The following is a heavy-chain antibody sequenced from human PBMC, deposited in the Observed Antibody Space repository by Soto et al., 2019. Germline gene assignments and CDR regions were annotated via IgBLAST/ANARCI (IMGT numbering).Heavy chain of an antibody. CDR1: GFSLSTSGVG. CDR2: IYWYDDK. D-gene: IGHD6-13*01. V-gene: IGHV2-5*01. Sequence: QITLKESGPTLVKPTQPLTLTCTFSGFSLSTSGVGVGWIRQPPGKALEWLALIYWYDDKRYSPSLKSRLTITKDPAKNQVVLTMTNMDPVDTATYYCAHSNSWFNFDSWGQGTLVTVSS. CDR3: AHSNSWFNFDS. J-gene: IGHJ5*01.